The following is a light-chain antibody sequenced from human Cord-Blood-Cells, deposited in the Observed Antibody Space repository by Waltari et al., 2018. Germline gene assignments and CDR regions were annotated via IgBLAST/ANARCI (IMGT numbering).Light chain of an antibody. Sequence: DIQMTQSPSAMSASVGDRVTITCRASQAISNYFAWFQQKPGKVPMRLIYAASSLQSGVPSRFSGSGSGTEFTLTISSLQPEDFATYYCLQHNSYPWTFGQGTKVEIK. CDR1: QAISNY. CDR3: LQHNSYPWT. J-gene: IGKJ1*01. V-gene: IGKV1-17*03. CDR2: AAS.